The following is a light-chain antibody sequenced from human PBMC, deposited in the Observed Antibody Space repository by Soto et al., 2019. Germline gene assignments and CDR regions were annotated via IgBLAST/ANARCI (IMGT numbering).Light chain of an antibody. Sequence: PGERVTLSCRASQTISTTALTWSHQESGQAPRLLLIYDASTRAAGIPARFRGSGSWTDFTLTISSLEPEDLAVYYCQQRNNRPQTTVGQGTRLEIK. CDR1: QTISTTA. V-gene: IGKV3-11*01. CDR2: DAS. J-gene: IGKJ5*01. CDR3: QQRNNRPQTT.